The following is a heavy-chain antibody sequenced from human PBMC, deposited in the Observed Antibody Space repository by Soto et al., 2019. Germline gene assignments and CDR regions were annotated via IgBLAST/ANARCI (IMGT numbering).Heavy chain of an antibody. V-gene: IGHV1-46*03. CDR2: INPNGGST. CDR3: VRATAARQRDYSYHYSLHI. Sequence: QVQLVQSGAEVKKPGASVKVSCKASGYTFINYYIHWVRQAPGQGLEWMGVINPNGGSTDYVQKFQGRVTLTRGPATSTVYVELSSLRSDDTAVYFCVRATAARQRDYSYHYSLHIWGKGTTVTVSS. D-gene: IGHD6-6*01. J-gene: IGHJ6*03. CDR1: GYTFINYY.